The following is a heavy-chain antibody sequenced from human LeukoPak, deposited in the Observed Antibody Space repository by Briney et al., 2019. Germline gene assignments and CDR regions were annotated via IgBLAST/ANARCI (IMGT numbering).Heavy chain of an antibody. CDR1: GYSFTTYW. D-gene: IGHD3-22*01. CDR3: ARQVLYDSSGYYQDYNAFDI. V-gene: IGHV5-51*01. J-gene: IGHJ3*02. Sequence: PGESLKISCKGSGYSFTTYWIGWVRQMPGKGLEWMGIIYPADSDTTYSPSFQGQVTISADKSISTAYLQWSSLKASDTAMYYCARQVLYDSSGYYQDYNAFDIWGQGTMVTVSS. CDR2: IYPADSDT.